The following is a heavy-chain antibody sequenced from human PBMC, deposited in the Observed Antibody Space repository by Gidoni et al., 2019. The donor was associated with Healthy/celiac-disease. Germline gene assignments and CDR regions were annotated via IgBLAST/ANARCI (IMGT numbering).Heavy chain of an antibody. Sequence: QVQLQQWGAGLLKPSETLSLTCAVSGGSFSGYYWSWIRQPPGKGLEWIGEINHSGSTNYNPSLKSRVTISVDTSKNQFSLKLSSVTAADTAVYYCARGKGVLWFGESLYGMDVWGQGTTVTVSS. V-gene: IGHV4-34*01. D-gene: IGHD3-10*01. CDR1: GGSFSGYY. J-gene: IGHJ6*02. CDR2: INHSGST. CDR3: ARGKGVLWFGESLYGMDV.